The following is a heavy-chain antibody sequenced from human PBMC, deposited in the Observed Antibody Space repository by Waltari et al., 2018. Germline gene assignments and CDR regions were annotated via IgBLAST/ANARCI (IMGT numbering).Heavy chain of an antibody. J-gene: IGHJ5*02. CDR2: IYHSGST. CDR1: GYSISSGYY. D-gene: IGHD3-10*01. Sequence: QVQLQESGPGLVKPSETLSLPCAVSGYSISSGYYWGWIRQPPGKGLEWIGSIYHSGSTYYNPSLKSRVTISVDTSKNQFSLKLSSVTAADTAVYYCARDLLWFGELYGVDPWGQGTLVTVSS. CDR3: ARDLLWFGELYGVDP. V-gene: IGHV4-38-2*02.